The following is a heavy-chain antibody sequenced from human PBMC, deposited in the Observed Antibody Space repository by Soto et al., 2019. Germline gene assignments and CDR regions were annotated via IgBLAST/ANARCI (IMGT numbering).Heavy chain of an antibody. CDR3: ARLSTDIVVVVAAPHGMDV. Sequence: QLQLQESGPGLVKPSETLSLTCTASAGSISRSNYYWGWVRQPPGKGLEWIGSINDSGSTYYNPSRKSRVTISVDTSKNHFSLKLSSVTAADTGVYYCARLSTDIVVVVAAPHGMDVWGQGTTVTVSS. D-gene: IGHD2-15*01. J-gene: IGHJ6*02. CDR1: AGSISRSNYY. V-gene: IGHV4-39*02. CDR2: INDSGST.